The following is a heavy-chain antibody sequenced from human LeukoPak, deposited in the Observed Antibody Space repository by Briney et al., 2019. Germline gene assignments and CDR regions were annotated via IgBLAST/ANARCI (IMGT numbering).Heavy chain of an antibody. D-gene: IGHD2-15*01. CDR3: ARVVAATFDY. J-gene: IGHJ4*02. CDR1: GGSISSGGYS. Sequence: SLSLTCAVSGGSISSGGYSWSWIRQPPGKGLEWIGYIYQSGSTYYNPSLKSRVTISVDRSKNQFSLKLSSVTAADTAMYYCARVVAATFDYWGQGTLVTVSS. V-gene: IGHV4-30-2*01. CDR2: IYQSGST.